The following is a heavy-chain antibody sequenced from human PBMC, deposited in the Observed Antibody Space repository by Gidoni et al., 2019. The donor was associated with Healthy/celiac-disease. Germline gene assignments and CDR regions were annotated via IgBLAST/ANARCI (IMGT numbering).Heavy chain of an antibody. Sequence: EVQLVESGGGLVKPGGSLRLSCAASGFTFSSYSMNWVRQAPGKGLEWVSSISSSSSYIYYADSVKGRFTISRDNAKNSLYLQMNSLRAEDTAVYYCARLSAYCGGDCYSYPDAFDIWGQGTMVTVSS. J-gene: IGHJ3*02. CDR2: ISSSSSYI. CDR1: GFTFSSYS. CDR3: ARLSAYCGGDCYSYPDAFDI. V-gene: IGHV3-21*01. D-gene: IGHD2-21*02.